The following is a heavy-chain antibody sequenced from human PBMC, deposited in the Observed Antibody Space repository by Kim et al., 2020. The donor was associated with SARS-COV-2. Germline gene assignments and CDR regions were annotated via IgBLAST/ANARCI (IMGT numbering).Heavy chain of an antibody. CDR2: ISGSGGST. J-gene: IGHJ5*02. V-gene: IGHV3-23*01. CDR1: GFTFSSYA. Sequence: GGSLRLSCAASGFTFSSYAMSWVRQAPGKGLEWVSAISGSGGSTYYADSVKGRFTISRDNSKNTLYLQMNSLRAEDTAVYYCAKDHNQNIVVVPAPRSLGNWFDPWGQGTLVTVSS. D-gene: IGHD2-2*01. CDR3: AKDHNQNIVVVPAPRSLGNWFDP.